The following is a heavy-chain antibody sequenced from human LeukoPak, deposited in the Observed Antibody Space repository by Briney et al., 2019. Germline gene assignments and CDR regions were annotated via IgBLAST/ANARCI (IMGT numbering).Heavy chain of an antibody. Sequence: SGTLSLTCAVYGGSFSGYYWSWIRQPPGKGLEWIGEINHSGSTNYNPSLKSRVTISVDTSKNQFSLKLSSVTAADTAVYYCARGVYTMVVHWGQGTLVTVSS. CDR3: ARGVYTMVVH. CDR2: INHSGST. CDR1: GGSFSGYY. V-gene: IGHV4-34*01. J-gene: IGHJ4*02. D-gene: IGHD3-22*01.